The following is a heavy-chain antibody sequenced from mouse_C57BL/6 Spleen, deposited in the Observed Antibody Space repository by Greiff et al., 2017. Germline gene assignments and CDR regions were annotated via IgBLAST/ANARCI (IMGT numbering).Heavy chain of an antibody. CDR3: ARGIYYYGSSRDD. CDR2: IDPSDSYT. D-gene: IGHD1-1*01. CDR1: GYTFTSYW. Sequence: QVQLKQPGAELVRPGTSVKLSCKASGYTFTSYWMHWVKQRPGQGLEWIGVIDPSDSYTNYNQKFKGKATLTVDTSSSTAYMQLSSLTSEDSAVYYCARGIYYYGSSRDDWGQGTTLTVAS. J-gene: IGHJ2*01. V-gene: IGHV1-59*01.